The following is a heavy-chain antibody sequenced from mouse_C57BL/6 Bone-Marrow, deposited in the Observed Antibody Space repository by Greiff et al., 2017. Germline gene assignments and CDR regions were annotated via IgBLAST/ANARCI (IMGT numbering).Heavy chain of an antibody. CDR2: ISYSGST. D-gene: IGHD1-1*01. V-gene: IGHV3-8*01. Sequence: EVQLKQSGPGLAKPSQTLSLTCSVTSYSITSDYWNWIRKFPGNKLEYMGYISYSGSTYYNPSLKSRISITRDTSKNQYYLQLNSVTTEDTATYYCARGRVYYGSSYDWYFDVWGTGTTVTVSS. CDR3: ARGRVYYGSSYDWYFDV. CDR1: SYSITSDY. J-gene: IGHJ1*03.